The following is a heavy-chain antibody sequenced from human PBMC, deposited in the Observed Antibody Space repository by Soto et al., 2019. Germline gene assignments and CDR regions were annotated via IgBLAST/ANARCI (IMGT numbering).Heavy chain of an antibody. CDR3: AHRSLSGGGVTNDGFDP. Sequence: QITLKESGPTLVKPTQTLTLTCTFSGFSLSTSGVGVGWIRQPPGKALEWLALIYWDDDKRYSPSLKSRLTITKDTSKNQVVLTMTNMDPVDTATYYCAHRSLSGGGVTNDGFDPWGQGTLVTVSS. CDR1: GFSLSTSGVG. V-gene: IGHV2-5*02. D-gene: IGHD1-1*01. CDR2: IYWDDDK. J-gene: IGHJ5*02.